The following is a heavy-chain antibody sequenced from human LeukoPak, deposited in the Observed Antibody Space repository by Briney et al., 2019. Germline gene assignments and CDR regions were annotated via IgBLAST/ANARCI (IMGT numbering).Heavy chain of an antibody. V-gene: IGHV3-23*01. J-gene: IGHJ4*02. Sequence: RPGGSLRLSCAASEFDFSSHAMTWVCQAPGEGLEWVSVISISGSKTYYADSVKGRFTISRDNSKNTLYLQMNSLRAEDTAVYYCANEIRPNDYWGQGTQVTVSS. D-gene: IGHD4-17*01. CDR2: ISISGSKT. CDR3: ANEIRPNDY. CDR1: EFDFSSHA.